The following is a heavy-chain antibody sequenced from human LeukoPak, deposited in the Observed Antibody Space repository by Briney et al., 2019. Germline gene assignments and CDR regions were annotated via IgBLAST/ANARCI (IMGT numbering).Heavy chain of an antibody. D-gene: IGHD3-22*01. CDR2: ISGSGVYT. V-gene: IGHV3-23*01. J-gene: IGHJ4*02. CDR3: AKDQSIEKWLSFHY. CDR1: GFIFSKYA. Sequence: PGGSLRLSCGASGFIFSKYAMSWVRQAPGKGLEWVSAISGSGVYTYYADSVKGRFTISRGNSKNMIYLQMNSLRVEDTAVYYCAKDQSIEKWLSFHYWGQGTLVTVSS.